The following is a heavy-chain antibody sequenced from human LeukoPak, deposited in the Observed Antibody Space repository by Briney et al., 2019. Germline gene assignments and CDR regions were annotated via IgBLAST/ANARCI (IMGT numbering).Heavy chain of an antibody. CDR2: ISGSGGST. Sequence: GGSLRLSCAASGFTFSSYAMSWVRQAPRKRLEWVSAISGSGGSTYYADSVKGRFTISRDNSKNTLYLQMNSLRAEDTAVYYCAKDGGSWGYFDYWGQGTLVTVSS. CDR3: AKDGGSWGYFDY. D-gene: IGHD3-16*01. CDR1: GFTFSSYA. V-gene: IGHV3-23*01. J-gene: IGHJ4*02.